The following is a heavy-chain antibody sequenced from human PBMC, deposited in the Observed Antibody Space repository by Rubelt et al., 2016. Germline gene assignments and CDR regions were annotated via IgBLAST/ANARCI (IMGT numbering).Heavy chain of an antibody. CDR3: AKTDCSSTSCYGDFDY. J-gene: IGHJ4*02. CDR2: INTNTGNP. Sequence: QVQLVQSGAEVKKPGASVKVSCKASGYTFTSYAMHWVRQAPGQRLEWMGWINTNTGNPTYAQGFTGRFVFSLDTSVSTAYLQISILKAEDTAVYYCAKTDCSSTSCYGDFDYWGQGTLVTVSS. D-gene: IGHD2-2*01. CDR1: GYTFTSYA. V-gene: IGHV7-4-1*02.